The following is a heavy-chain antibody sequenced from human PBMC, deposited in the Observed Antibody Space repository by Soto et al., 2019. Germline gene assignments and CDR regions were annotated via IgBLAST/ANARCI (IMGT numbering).Heavy chain of an antibody. CDR1: GGSISSYY. V-gene: IGHV4-59*01. J-gene: IGHJ4*02. Sequence: QVQLQESGPGLVKPSETLSLTCTVSGGSISSYYWSWIRQPPGKGLEWIGYIYYSGSTNYNPSLKSRVTISVDTSKNQFSLKLSSVTAADTAVYYCARGSDYDFWSGYSSGGPPYDYWGQGTLVTVSS. CDR2: IYYSGST. D-gene: IGHD3-3*01. CDR3: ARGSDYDFWSGYSSGGPPYDY.